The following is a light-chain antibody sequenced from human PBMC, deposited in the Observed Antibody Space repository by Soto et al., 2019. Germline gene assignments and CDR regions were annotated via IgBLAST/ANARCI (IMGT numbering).Light chain of an antibody. J-gene: IGLJ1*01. CDR2: DVS. CDR1: SSDVGGYNY. Sequence: QSALTQPASVSGSPGQSITIYCTGTSSDVGGYNYVSWYQQHPGKAPKLMIYDVSNRPSGVSNRFSGSKSGNTASLTISGLQAEDEADYYCSSYTSSSTPLYVFGTGTKLTVL. V-gene: IGLV2-14*01. CDR3: SSYTSSSTPLYV.